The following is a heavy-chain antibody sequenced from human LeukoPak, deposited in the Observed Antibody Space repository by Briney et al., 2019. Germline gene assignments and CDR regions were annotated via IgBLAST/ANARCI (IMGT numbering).Heavy chain of an antibody. Sequence: PSETLSLTCAVYGGSFSGYYWSWIRQPPGKGLEWIGEINHSGSTNYNPSLKSRVTISVDKSKNQFSLKLSSVTAADTAVYYCAISVVTPSMDYWGQGTLVTVSS. V-gene: IGHV4-34*01. CDR2: INHSGST. J-gene: IGHJ4*02. CDR3: AISVVTPSMDY. D-gene: IGHD4-23*01. CDR1: GGSFSGYY.